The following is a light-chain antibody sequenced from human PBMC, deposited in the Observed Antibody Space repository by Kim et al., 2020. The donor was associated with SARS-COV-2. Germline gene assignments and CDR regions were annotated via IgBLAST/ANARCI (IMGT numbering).Light chain of an antibody. CDR3: QVWDSSSDHPV. V-gene: IGLV3-21*04. CDR2: YDS. CDR1: NIGSKS. J-gene: IGLJ3*02. Sequence: SYELTQPPSVSVAPGKTARITCGGNNIGSKSVHWYQQKPGQAPVLVIYYDSNRPSGIPERFSGSNSGNTATLTISRVEAGEEADYYCQVWDSSSDHPVFGRGTQLTVL.